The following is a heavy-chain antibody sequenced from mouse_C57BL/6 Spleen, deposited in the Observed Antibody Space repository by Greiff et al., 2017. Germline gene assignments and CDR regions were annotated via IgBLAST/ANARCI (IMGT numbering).Heavy chain of an antibody. CDR3: ARRESDAMDY. V-gene: IGHV1-50*01. CDR2: IDPSDSYT. Sequence: QVQLQQPGAELVKPGASVKLSCKASGYTFTSYWMQWVKQRPGKGLEWIGEIDPSDSYTNYNQKFKGKATVTVDTSSSTAYMQLISLTSEDSAVYYCARRESDAMDYWGQGTSVTVSA. J-gene: IGHJ4*01. CDR1: GYTFTSYW.